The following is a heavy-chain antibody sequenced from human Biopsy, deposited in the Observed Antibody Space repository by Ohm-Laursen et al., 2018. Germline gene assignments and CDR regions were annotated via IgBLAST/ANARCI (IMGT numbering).Heavy chain of an antibody. V-gene: IGHV4-4*07. CDR3: ARTPGKAVAGRFLDL. CDR1: GGSTNDYF. Sequence: SETLSLTCSVSGGSTNDYFWSWIRQPAGETLEWIGRIYSSGGSSYNPSLKSRISMSMATSNNQFSLTLTSVTAADTAVYYCARTPGKAVAGRFLDLWGRGTLVTVSS. J-gene: IGHJ2*01. CDR2: IYSSGGS. D-gene: IGHD6-19*01.